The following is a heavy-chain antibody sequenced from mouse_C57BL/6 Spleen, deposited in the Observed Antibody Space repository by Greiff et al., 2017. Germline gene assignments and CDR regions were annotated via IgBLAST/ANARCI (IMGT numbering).Heavy chain of an antibody. D-gene: IGHD1-1*01. V-gene: IGHV1-22*01. CDR2: INPNNGGT. Sequence: EVKLVESGPELVKPGASVKMSCKASGYTFTDYNMHWVKQSHGKSLEWIGYINPNNGGTSYNQKFKGKATLTVNKSSSTAYMELRSLTSEDSAVYYCARSPNYYGSSYEYFDVWGTGTTVTVSS. CDR1: GYTFTDYN. J-gene: IGHJ1*03. CDR3: ARSPNYYGSSYEYFDV.